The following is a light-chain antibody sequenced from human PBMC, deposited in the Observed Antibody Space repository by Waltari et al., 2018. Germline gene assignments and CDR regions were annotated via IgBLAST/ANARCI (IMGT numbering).Light chain of an antibody. J-gene: IGLJ3*02. CDR3: CSYAGSSTLWV. CDR1: SSDVGSYNL. CDR2: EVS. V-gene: IGLV2-23*02. Sequence: QSALTQPASVSGSPGQSITISCTGTSSDVGSYNLVPWYQQRPGQAPKLMISEVSPRPSGVSNRFSGSKSGNTASLTISGLQAEDEADYYCCSYAGSSTLWVFGGGTKLTVL.